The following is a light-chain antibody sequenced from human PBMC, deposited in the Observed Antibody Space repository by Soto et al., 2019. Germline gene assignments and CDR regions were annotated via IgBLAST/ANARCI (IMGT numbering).Light chain of an antibody. CDR2: GAS. J-gene: IGKJ4*01. CDR1: QSVSSTY. CDR3: LQYGSSPPIT. V-gene: IGKV3-20*01. Sequence: EIVLTQSPGTLSLSPGERATLSCRASQSVSSTYLAWYQQKPGQAPRLLIYGASSRATGIPDRFSGSGSGTDFTLTISRLEPEDFAVYYCLQYGSSPPITFGGGTKVDIK.